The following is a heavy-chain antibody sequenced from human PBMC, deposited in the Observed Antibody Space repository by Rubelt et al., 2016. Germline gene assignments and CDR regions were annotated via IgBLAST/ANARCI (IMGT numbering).Heavy chain of an antibody. CDR2: ISADKGTP. CDR3: ARDRGGYYFDY. CDR1: GSTFTSYG. J-gene: IGHJ4*02. V-gene: IGHV1-18*01. D-gene: IGHD2-15*01. Sequence: QVQLVQSGAEVKKPGASVKVSCKASGSTFTSYGISWVRQAPGQGLEWMGWISADKGTPNYARKLQGRVTMTTDTSTSTAYMELRSLRSDDTAVYYCARDRGGYYFDYWGQGTLVTVSS.